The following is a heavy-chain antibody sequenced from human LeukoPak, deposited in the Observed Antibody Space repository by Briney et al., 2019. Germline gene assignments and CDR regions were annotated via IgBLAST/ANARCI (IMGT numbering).Heavy chain of an antibody. CDR3: ASGSSGWYLY. CDR1: GFTFSSYA. CDR2: ISYDGSNK. V-gene: IGHV3-30-3*01. D-gene: IGHD6-19*01. J-gene: IGHJ4*02. Sequence: PGGSLRLSCAASGFTFSSYAMHWVRQAPGKGLEWVAVISYDGSNKYYADSVKGRFTISRDNSKNTLYLQMNSLRAEDTAVYYCASGSSGWYLYWGQGTLVTVSS.